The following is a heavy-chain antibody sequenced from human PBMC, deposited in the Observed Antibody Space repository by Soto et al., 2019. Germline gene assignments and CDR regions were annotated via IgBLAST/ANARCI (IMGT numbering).Heavy chain of an antibody. CDR3: ARDFFDSSDYTTNWFDP. CDR2: IYHTGNA. V-gene: IGHV4-39*01. Sequence: SETLSLTCSVSGDSISNSSFYWAWIRQPPGEGLEWIGSIYHTGNAYYNPSLKIRVTISVDTSKNQFSLKLTFVIAADASLYYCARDFFDSSDYTTNWFDPWGQG. D-gene: IGHD3-22*01. CDR1: GDSISNSSFY. J-gene: IGHJ5*02.